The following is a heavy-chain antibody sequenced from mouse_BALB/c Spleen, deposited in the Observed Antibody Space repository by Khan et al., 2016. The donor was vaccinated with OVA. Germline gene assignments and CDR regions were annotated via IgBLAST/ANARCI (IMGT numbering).Heavy chain of an antibody. V-gene: IGHV2-9*02. Sequence: QVQLKESGPGLVAPSQSLSITCTVSGFSLSNYGVHWVRQPPGKGLEWLGVIWTGGITNYNSAFMSRLSISKDNSKSQVFLKMNRLQTDDTAIYYCARSYDYDVGGFAYWGQGTLVTVSA. CDR3: ARSYDYDVGGFAY. J-gene: IGHJ3*01. D-gene: IGHD2-4*01. CDR1: GFSLSNYG. CDR2: IWTGGIT.